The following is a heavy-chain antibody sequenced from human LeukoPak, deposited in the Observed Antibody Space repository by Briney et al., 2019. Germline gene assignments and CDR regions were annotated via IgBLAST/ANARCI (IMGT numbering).Heavy chain of an antibody. Sequence: GASVKVSCKASGYTFSGYYMHWVRQAPGQGLEWMGWINPNSGGTKYAQKFQGRVTMTRDTSISTVYMDLSSLRSDDTAVYYCARDGGWDFWSGAKGPYFDYWGQGTLVTVSS. CDR3: ARDGGWDFWSGAKGPYFDY. CDR2: INPNSGGT. V-gene: IGHV1-2*02. CDR1: GYTFSGYY. D-gene: IGHD3-3*01. J-gene: IGHJ4*02.